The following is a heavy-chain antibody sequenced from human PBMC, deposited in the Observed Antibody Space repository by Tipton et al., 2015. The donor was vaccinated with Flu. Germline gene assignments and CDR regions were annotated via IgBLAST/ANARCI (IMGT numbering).Heavy chain of an antibody. CDR3: AGPLTWNYDRWPNCSGMDG. D-gene: IGHD1-7*01. CDR1: GGTFSSYA. V-gene: IGHV1-69*01. J-gene: IGHJ6*02. Sequence: QMQLVQSGAEVKKPGSSVKVSCKASGGTFSSYAISWVRQAPGQGLEWMGGIIPIFGTANYAQKFQGRVTITADESTSTAYMELSSLRSEDPAVYYCAGPLTWNYDRWPNCSGMDGWGQGTTVTVSS. CDR2: IIPIFGTA.